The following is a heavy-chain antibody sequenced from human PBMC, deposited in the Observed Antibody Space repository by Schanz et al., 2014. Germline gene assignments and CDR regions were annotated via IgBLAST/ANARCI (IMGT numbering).Heavy chain of an antibody. CDR3: ARGEANWGQY. J-gene: IGHJ4*02. V-gene: IGHV7-4-1*02. CDR1: GYNFTTYT. Sequence: QVQLVQSGTEVKKPGASVKVSCKASGYNFTTYTMNWVRQAPGQGLEWMGWINTNTGNPTYAQGFTGRFGFSLDASVSTAYLQISFLKADDTAVFFCARGEANWGQYWGQGTLVTVSS. D-gene: IGHD7-27*01. CDR2: INTNTGNP.